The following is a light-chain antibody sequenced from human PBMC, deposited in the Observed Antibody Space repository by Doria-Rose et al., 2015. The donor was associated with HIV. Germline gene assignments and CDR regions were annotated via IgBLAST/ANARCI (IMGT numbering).Light chain of an antibody. CDR1: QSLLYTSKNY. J-gene: IGKJ3*01. CDR3: QQYYDTPS. Sequence: DIQMTQSPESLGMSLGERATLNCKSNQSLLYTSKNYLAWYQQKPGQPPKLLIYWASTRQPGVPARFSGSGSGTDFTLPISSLEAEDVAVYYCQQYYDTPSFGPGTTVNIK. CDR2: WAS. V-gene: IGKV4-1*01.